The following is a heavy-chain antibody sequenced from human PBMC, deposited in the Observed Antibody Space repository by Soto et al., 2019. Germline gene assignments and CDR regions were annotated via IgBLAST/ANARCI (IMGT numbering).Heavy chain of an antibody. D-gene: IGHD6-13*01. CDR2: ISGSNGNT. Sequence: QVQLVQSGAEVKKPGASVKVSCKASGYTFTTYSITWVRQAPGQGLEWMGWISGSNGNTNYAQRLQGRVTMTTDTSTSTAYMELRSLTSDDTAVYYCALRGGSSWHGGWWFDPWGQGTLVTVSS. CDR1: GYTFTTYS. J-gene: IGHJ5*02. CDR3: ALRGGSSWHGGWWFDP. V-gene: IGHV1-18*01.